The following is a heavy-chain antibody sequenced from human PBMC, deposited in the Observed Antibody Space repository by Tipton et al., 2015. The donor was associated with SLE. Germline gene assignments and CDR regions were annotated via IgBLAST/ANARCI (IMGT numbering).Heavy chain of an antibody. J-gene: IGHJ5*02. CDR1: GFTFSSYA. Sequence: SLRLSCAASGFTFSSYAMHWVRQAPGKGLEWVAVISYDGSNKYYADSVKGRFTISRDNAKNSLYLQMNSLRAEDTAVYYCARGASWFDPWGQGTLVTVSS. CDR3: ARGASWFDP. D-gene: IGHD4/OR15-4a*01. V-gene: IGHV3-30-3*01. CDR2: ISYDGSNK.